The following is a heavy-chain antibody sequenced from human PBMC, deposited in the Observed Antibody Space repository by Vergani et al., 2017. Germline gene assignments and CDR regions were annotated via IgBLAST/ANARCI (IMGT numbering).Heavy chain of an antibody. CDR3: AREGLRFLEWLPHHHDAFDI. CDR2: IIPILGIA. J-gene: IGHJ3*02. V-gene: IGHV1-69*04. D-gene: IGHD3-3*01. Sequence: QVQLVQSGAEVKKPGSSVKVSCKASGGTFSSYAISWVRQAPGQALEWMGRIIPILGIANYAQKFPGRVTITADKSTSTAYMELSSLRSEDTAVYYCAREGLRFLEWLPHHHDAFDIWGQGTMVTVSS. CDR1: GGTFSSYA.